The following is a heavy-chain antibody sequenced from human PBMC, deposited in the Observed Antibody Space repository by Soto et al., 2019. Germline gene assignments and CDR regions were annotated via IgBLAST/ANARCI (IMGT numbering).Heavy chain of an antibody. J-gene: IGHJ4*02. CDR3: ANFDSTDY. Sequence: GGSLRLSCAASGFTFDDYAMHWVRQAPGKGLEWVSGISWNSGSIGYADSVKGRFTISRDNAKNSLYLQMNSLRAEDTALYYCANFDSTDYWGQGTLVTVSS. CDR2: ISWNSGSI. CDR1: GFTFDDYA. D-gene: IGHD2-21*01. V-gene: IGHV3-9*01.